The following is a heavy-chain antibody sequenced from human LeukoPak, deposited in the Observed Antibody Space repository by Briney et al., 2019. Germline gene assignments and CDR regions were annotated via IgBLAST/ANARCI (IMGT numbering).Heavy chain of an antibody. D-gene: IGHD2/OR15-2a*01. CDR2: ISYDGSNK. V-gene: IGHV3-30-3*01. Sequence: PGGSLRLSCAASGFTFSSYAMHWVRQAPGKGLDWVAVISYDGSNKYYADSVKGRFTISRDNSKNTLYLQMNSLRAEDTAVYYCARVSPGGPGYGMDVWGQGTTVTVSS. J-gene: IGHJ6*02. CDR1: GFTFSSYA. CDR3: ARVSPGGPGYGMDV.